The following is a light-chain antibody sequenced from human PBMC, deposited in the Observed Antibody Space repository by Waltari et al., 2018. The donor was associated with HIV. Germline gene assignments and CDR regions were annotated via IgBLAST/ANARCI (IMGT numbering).Light chain of an antibody. CDR2: EVS. J-gene: IGLJ2*01. CDR3: CSYAGSSTVV. CDR1: SSDVWSYHL. V-gene: IGLV2-23*02. Sequence: QSALTQPASVSGSPGQSITISCTGTSSDVWSYHLVSWYQQHPGKAPKLMIYEVSKRPSGVSNRFSGSKSGNTASLTISGLQAEDEADYYCCSYAGSSTVVFGGGTKLTVL.